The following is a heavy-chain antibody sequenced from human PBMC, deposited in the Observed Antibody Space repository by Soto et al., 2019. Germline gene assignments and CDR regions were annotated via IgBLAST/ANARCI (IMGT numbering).Heavy chain of an antibody. CDR2: IYYSVST. Sequence: PSETRCLTCTFSVFSISRFYYYWGWIREPPWNGLDWIGYIYYSVSTYYNPSLKSRVTISVDTSKNQFSLKLSSVTAADTAVYYCARAPGAYRDYVGDFDIWGQWTMVTVSS. J-gene: IGHJ3*02. CDR1: VFSISRFYYY. V-gene: IGHV4-30-4*01. CDR3: ARAPGAYRDYVGDFDI. D-gene: IGHD4-17*01.